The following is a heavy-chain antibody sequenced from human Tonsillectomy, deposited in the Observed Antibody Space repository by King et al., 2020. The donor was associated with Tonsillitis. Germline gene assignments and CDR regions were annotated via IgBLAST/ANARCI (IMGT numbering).Heavy chain of an antibody. Sequence: QLQESGPGLVKPSETLSLTCTVSGGSISSSDHYWAWIRQPPGKELGWIGYLSYAGTIFYNPSLKSRITISGGTSENRFSLKLSSVTAADTAVYFCARYVSGSFDYWGQGALVTVSS. V-gene: IGHV4-39*01. CDR2: LSYAGTI. J-gene: IGHJ4*02. D-gene: IGHD1-26*01. CDR1: GGSISSSDHY. CDR3: ARYVSGSFDY.